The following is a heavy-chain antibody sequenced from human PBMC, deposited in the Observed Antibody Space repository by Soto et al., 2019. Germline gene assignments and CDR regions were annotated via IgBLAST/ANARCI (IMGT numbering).Heavy chain of an antibody. CDR3: ARGYCSGGSCYPIDY. Sequence: SETLSLTCTVSGGSISSYYWSWIRQPPGKGLEWIGYIYYSGSTNYNPSLKSRVTISVDTSKNQFSLKLSSVTAADTAVYYCARGYCSGGSCYPIDYWGQGTLVTVSS. CDR2: IYYSGST. D-gene: IGHD2-15*01. J-gene: IGHJ4*02. CDR1: GGSISSYY. V-gene: IGHV4-59*08.